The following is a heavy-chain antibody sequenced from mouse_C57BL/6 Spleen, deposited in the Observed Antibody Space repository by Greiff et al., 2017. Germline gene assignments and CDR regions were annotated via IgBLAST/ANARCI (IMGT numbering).Heavy chain of an antibody. CDR1: GFNIKDYY. CDR3: ASPYDYDGAWFAY. V-gene: IGHV14-2*01. D-gene: IGHD2-4*01. J-gene: IGHJ3*01. Sequence: EVKLMESGAELVEPGASVKLSCTASGFNIKDYYMHWVKQRTEQGLEWIGRIDPEDGETKYAPKFQGKATITADTSSNKAYLQLSSLTSEDTAVYYCASPYDYDGAWFAYWGQGTLVTVSA. CDR2: IDPEDGET.